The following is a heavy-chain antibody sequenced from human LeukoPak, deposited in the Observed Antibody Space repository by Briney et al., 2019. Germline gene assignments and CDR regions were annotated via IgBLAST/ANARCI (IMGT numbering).Heavy chain of an antibody. CDR3: ARDDCSSTSCYSDY. J-gene: IGHJ4*02. Sequence: GASVKVSCKASGYTFTSYGISWVRQAPGQGLEWVGWISAYNGNTNYAQKLQGRVAMTTDTSTSTAYMELRSLRSDDTAVYYCARDDCSSTSCYSDYWGQGTLVTVSS. CDR1: GYTFTSYG. V-gene: IGHV1-18*01. D-gene: IGHD2-2*01. CDR2: ISAYNGNT.